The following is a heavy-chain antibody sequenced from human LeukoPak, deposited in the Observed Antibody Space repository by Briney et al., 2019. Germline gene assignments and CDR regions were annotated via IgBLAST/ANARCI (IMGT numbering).Heavy chain of an antibody. Sequence: GGSLRLSCAASGFTFSTYAIHWVRQAPGKGLEWVTLISYDGSNKYYADSVKGRFTISRDNSKNTLYLQMNSLRAEDTAVYYCASIGGTSLEYWGQGTLVTVSS. D-gene: IGHD4-23*01. CDR3: ASIGGTSLEY. V-gene: IGHV3-30-3*01. J-gene: IGHJ4*02. CDR2: ISYDGSNK. CDR1: GFTFSTYA.